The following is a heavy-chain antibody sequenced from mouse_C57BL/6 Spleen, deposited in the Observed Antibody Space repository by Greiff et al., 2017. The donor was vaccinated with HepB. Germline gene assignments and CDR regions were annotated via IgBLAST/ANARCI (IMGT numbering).Heavy chain of an antibody. Sequence: QVQLKESGAELVRPGTSVKVSCKASGYAFTNYLIEWVKQRPGQGLEWIGVINPGSGGTNYNEKFKGKATLTADKSSSTAYMQLSSLTSEDSAVYFCARSAPPYDYEDWFAYWGQGTLVTVSA. D-gene: IGHD2-4*01. CDR3: ARSAPPYDYEDWFAY. J-gene: IGHJ3*01. CDR2: INPGSGGT. V-gene: IGHV1-54*01. CDR1: GYAFTNYL.